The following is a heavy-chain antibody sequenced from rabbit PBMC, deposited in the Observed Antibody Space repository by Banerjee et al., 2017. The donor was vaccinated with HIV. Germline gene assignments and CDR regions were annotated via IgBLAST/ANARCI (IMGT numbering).Heavy chain of an antibody. Sequence: QEQLVESGGDLVQPGASLTLTCTAAGFSFNSSYYMCWVRQAPGKGLEWIACIYGGSSGNTYYAKWAKGRVTISTTSSTTVTLQMTSLTAADTAIYFCARAGFTAFGYDLWGQGTLVTVS. CDR1: GFSFNSSYY. D-gene: IGHD6-1*01. CDR3: ARAGFTAFGYDL. CDR2: IYGGSSGNT. V-gene: IGHV1S45*01. J-gene: IGHJ3*01.